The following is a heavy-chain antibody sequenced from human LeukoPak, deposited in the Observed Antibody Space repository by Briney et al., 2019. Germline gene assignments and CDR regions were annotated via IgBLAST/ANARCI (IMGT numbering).Heavy chain of an antibody. CDR1: GYTCTGYY. CDR3: AREGVVATHPYVNY. V-gene: IGHV1-2*02. J-gene: IGHJ4*02. Sequence: ASVKLSCKASGYTCTGYYMHWVRQAPGPGLEWMGMINPNSGGTNYAQKFQGRLTMTRDTSISTAYMELSRLRSDDTAVYYCAREGVVATHPYVNYWGQGTLVTVSS. CDR2: INPNSGGT. D-gene: IGHD5-12*01.